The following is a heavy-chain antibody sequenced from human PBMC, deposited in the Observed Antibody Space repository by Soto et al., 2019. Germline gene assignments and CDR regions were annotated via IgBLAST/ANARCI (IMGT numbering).Heavy chain of an antibody. V-gene: IGHV1-18*01. CDR3: ARDAPPADY. Sequence: QVQLVQSGAEVKKPGASVKVSCKASGYTFASYAISWVRQAPGQGLEWMGWISPYYGNTNYAQELQGTVTMTTDPSPSTPYMELTSRRSDATAVYYCARDAPPADYWGQGTLVTVSS. CDR2: ISPYYGNT. CDR1: GYTFASYA. J-gene: IGHJ4*02.